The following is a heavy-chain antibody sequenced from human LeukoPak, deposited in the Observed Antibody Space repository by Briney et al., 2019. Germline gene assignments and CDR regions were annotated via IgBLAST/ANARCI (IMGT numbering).Heavy chain of an antibody. Sequence: GASVKVSCKASGYTFTDYYMHWVRQAPGQGLEWMGWINPHSDDPKYAQKFQGRVTMTRDTSISTAYMELSSLRSDDTAIYYCARDGGHYYDASGYYSGFDYWGQGTLVTVSS. J-gene: IGHJ4*02. CDR2: INPHSDDP. D-gene: IGHD3-22*01. CDR3: ARDGGHYYDASGYYSGFDY. V-gene: IGHV1-2*02. CDR1: GYTFTDYY.